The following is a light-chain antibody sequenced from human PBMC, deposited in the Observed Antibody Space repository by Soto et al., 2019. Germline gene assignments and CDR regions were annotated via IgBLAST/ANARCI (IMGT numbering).Light chain of an antibody. CDR1: SSDVGGYNY. J-gene: IGLJ1*01. CDR2: DVS. Sequence: QSVLTQPASVSGSPGQSIAISCTGTSSDVGGYNYVSWYQQHPGKAPKLMIYDVSNRPSGVSNRFSGSKSGNTASLTISELQAEDEADYYCCSYTTSSTYVFGTGTKVTVL. V-gene: IGLV2-14*03. CDR3: CSYTTSSTYV.